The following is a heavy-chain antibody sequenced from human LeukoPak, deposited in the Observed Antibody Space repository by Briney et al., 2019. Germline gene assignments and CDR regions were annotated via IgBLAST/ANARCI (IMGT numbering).Heavy chain of an antibody. CDR3: ARGGQLATLNWFDP. CDR2: IIPIFGTA. CDR1: GGTFSSYA. J-gene: IGHJ5*02. V-gene: IGHV1-69*05. D-gene: IGHD5-24*01. Sequence: SVKVSCKASGGTFSSYAISWVRQAPGQGLEWMGGIIPIFGTANYAQKFQGRVTITTDESTSTAYMELSSLRSEDTAVYYCARGGQLATLNWFDPWGQGTLVTVSS.